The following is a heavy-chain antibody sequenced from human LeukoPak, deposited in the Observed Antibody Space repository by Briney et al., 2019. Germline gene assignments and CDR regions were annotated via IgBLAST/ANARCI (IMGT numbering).Heavy chain of an antibody. Sequence: GESLKISCRGSGYSFPTFWIGWVRQMPGKGLEWMGIIYPDDSNSRYSPSFQGQVTFSADKSINTAYLQWSSLKASDTAVYYCARRGYCSVTTCRGAFDIWGQGTMVTVSS. D-gene: IGHD2-2*01. CDR3: ARRGYCSVTTCRGAFDI. J-gene: IGHJ3*02. V-gene: IGHV5-51*01. CDR1: GYSFPTFW. CDR2: IYPDDSNS.